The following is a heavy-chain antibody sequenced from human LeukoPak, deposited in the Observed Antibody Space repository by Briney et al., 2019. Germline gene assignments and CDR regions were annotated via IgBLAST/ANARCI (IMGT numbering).Heavy chain of an antibody. CDR2: LSGSGGST. CDR3: ARRSVVWGDPFDY. D-gene: IGHD3-10*01. Sequence: GGSLGLSCAASGFTFSSYAMTWVRQAPGKGLEWVSGLSGSGGSTYYADSVKGRFTISRDNSKNTLYVQMNSLRAEDTAIYYCARRSVVWGDPFDYWGQGTLVTVSS. V-gene: IGHV3-23*01. CDR1: GFTFSSYA. J-gene: IGHJ4*02.